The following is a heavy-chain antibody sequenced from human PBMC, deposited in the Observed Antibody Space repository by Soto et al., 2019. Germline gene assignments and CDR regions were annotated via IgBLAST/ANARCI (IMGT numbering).Heavy chain of an antibody. D-gene: IGHD4-17*01. CDR3: AREDMSDYGGLVDY. J-gene: IGHJ4*02. CDR1: GGTFSSYA. Sequence: GASVKVSCKASGGTFSSYAISWVRQAPGQGLEWMGGIIPIFGTANYAQKFQGRVTITADESTSTAYMELSSLRSEDTAVYYCAREDMSDYGGLVDYWGQGTLVTVSS. CDR2: IIPIFGTA. V-gene: IGHV1-69*13.